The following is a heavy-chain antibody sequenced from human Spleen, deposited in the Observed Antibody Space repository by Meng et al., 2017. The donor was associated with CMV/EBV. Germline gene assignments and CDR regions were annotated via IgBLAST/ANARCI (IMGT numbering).Heavy chain of an antibody. CDR3: ARVRYRVIDY. J-gene: IGHJ4*02. Sequence: ISGDSVSSSGAGWSWIRQSPSRGLEWLGRTYYRSEWYNNYAVSVKSRITNNPDTSKNQFTLQLNSVTPEDTAVYYCARVRYRVIDYWGQGTLVTVSS. CDR1: GDSVSSSGAG. D-gene: IGHD1-14*01. V-gene: IGHV6-1*01. CDR2: TYYRSEWYN.